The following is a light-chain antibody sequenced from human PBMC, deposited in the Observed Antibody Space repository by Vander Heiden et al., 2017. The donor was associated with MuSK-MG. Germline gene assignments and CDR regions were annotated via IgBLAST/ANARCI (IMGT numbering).Light chain of an antibody. CDR3: QQYNDRWT. CDR1: QSVGSN. Sequence: EIVMTQSPATLSLSAGESATLSCRASQSVGSNLAWYQKKPGQAPRRLIFGASTRATGIPDRFSGSGFGTEFTLTITSLQSEDFALYYCQQYNDRWTFGQGTNLXIK. CDR2: GAS. J-gene: IGKJ1*01. V-gene: IGKV3-15*01.